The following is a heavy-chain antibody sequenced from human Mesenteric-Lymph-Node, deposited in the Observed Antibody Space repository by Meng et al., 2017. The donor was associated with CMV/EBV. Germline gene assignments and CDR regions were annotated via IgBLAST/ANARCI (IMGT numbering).Heavy chain of an antibody. CDR1: GYTFTGCY. CDR3: ARDTYGSGSYLFDY. Sequence: NASGYTFTGCYMHWVRQAPGQGLEWMGWIDPNSGGTNYAQKFQGWVTMTRDTSISTAYMELSRLRSDDTAVYYCARDTYGSGSYLFDYWGQGTLVTVSS. CDR2: IDPNSGGT. D-gene: IGHD3-10*01. J-gene: IGHJ4*02. V-gene: IGHV1-2*04.